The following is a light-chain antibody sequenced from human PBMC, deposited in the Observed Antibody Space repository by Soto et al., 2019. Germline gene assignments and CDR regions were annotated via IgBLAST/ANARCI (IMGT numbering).Light chain of an antibody. Sequence: DVVLTQSPRSLPVTLGQSASISCRSSQSLAYSDGNTYLNWVQQRPGQSPRRLLYRISTRDSGVPDRFSGSGSGTEFTLQISRVEAEDVGVYYCMEGTHGPLTFGGGNKVEIE. V-gene: IGKV2-30*01. CDR2: RIS. CDR1: QSLAYSDGNTY. J-gene: IGKJ4*01. CDR3: MEGTHGPLT.